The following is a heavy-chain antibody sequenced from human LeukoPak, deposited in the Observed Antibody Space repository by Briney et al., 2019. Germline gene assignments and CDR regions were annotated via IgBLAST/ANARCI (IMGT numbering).Heavy chain of an antibody. CDR2: MYHSGST. CDR1: GYSISSGHY. J-gene: IGHJ5*02. D-gene: IGHD3-10*01. CDR3: ARGPRFGELLRHWFDP. Sequence: SETLSLTCTVSGYSISSGHYWGWIRQPPGKGLEWIGSMYHSGSTYYNPPLKSRVTISEDTSKNQFSLKLRSATAADTAVYYCARGPRFGELLRHWFDPWGQGTLVTVSS. V-gene: IGHV4-38-2*02.